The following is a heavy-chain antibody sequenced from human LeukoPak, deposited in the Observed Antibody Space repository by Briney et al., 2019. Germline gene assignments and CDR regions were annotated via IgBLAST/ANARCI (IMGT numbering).Heavy chain of an antibody. D-gene: IGHD6-13*01. CDR3: ASGGFGSSWHGGGRDLKIDS. J-gene: IGHJ4*02. CDR2: IIPLLRIT. CDR1: GYTFTSYY. V-gene: IGHV1-69*02. Sequence: GASVKVSCKASGYTFTSYYMHWVRQAPGQGLEWMGRIIPLLRITDYAQKFQGRVTITADISTSTANMELSSLRSEDTAVYYCASGGFGSSWHGGGRDLKIDSWGQGTLVTVSS.